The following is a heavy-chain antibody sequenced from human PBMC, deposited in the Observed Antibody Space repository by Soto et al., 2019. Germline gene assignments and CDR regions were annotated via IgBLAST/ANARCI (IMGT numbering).Heavy chain of an antibody. Sequence: EEQLLASGGGSAQPGGSLRVSCAASGFIFSTYDMAWVRQAPGKGLEWVAGIKYTGETAYYADSVKGRFTISRDNSRNSLSSEMDNLRVKYTAVYWCAKVRTPEPLYYFELWGRGTLVTVSS. D-gene: IGHD1-26*01. V-gene: IGHV3-23*01. J-gene: IGHJ2*01. CDR3: AKVRTPEPLYYFEL. CDR2: IKYTGETA. CDR1: GFIFSTYD.